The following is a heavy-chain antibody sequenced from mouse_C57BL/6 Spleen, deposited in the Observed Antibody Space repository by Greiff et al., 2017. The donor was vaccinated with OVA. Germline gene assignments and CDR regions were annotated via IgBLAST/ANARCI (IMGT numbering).Heavy chain of an antibody. CDR3: ARHATGFDY. CDR2: ISSGGSYT. J-gene: IGHJ2*01. CDR1: GFTFSSYG. D-gene: IGHD4-1*01. V-gene: IGHV5-6*01. Sequence: EVKVVESGGDLVKPGGSLKLSCAASGFTFSSYGMSWVRQTPDKRLEWVATISSGGSYTYYPDSVKGRFTISRDNAKNTLYLQMSSLKSEDTAMYYCARHATGFDYWGQGTTLTVSS.